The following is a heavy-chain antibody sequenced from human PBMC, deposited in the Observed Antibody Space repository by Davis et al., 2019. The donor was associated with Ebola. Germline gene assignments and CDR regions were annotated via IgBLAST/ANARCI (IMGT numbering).Heavy chain of an antibody. CDR3: AKDLGYCSSTSCYTGLDYHYGMDV. CDR2: ISYDGSNK. Sequence: GESLKISCAASGFTFSSYGMHWVRQAPGKGLEWVAVISYDGSNKYYADSVKGRFTISRDNSKNTLYLQMNSLRAEDTAVYYCAKDLGYCSSTSCYTGLDYHYGMDVWGQGTTVTVSS. D-gene: IGHD2-2*02. V-gene: IGHV3-30*18. J-gene: IGHJ6*02. CDR1: GFTFSSYG.